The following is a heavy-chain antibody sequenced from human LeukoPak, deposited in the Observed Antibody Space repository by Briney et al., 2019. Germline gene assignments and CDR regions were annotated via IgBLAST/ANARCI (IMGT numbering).Heavy chain of an antibody. CDR2: INHSGST. Sequence: TASETLSLTRAVYGGSFSGYYWSWIRQPPGKGLEWIGEINHSGSTNYNPSLKSRVTISVDTSKNQFSLKLSSVTAADTAVYYCARYSGSYSFDYWGQGTLVTVSS. J-gene: IGHJ4*02. CDR3: ARYSGSYSFDY. V-gene: IGHV4-34*01. CDR1: GGSFSGYY. D-gene: IGHD1-26*01.